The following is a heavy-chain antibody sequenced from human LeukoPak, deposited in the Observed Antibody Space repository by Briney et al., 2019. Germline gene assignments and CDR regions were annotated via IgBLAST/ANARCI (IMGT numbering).Heavy chain of an antibody. CDR2: INWNGGTT. Sequence: GGSLRLSCAASGFTFNDYGMSWVRHGPGKGLEWVSGINWNGGTTGYADSVRGRFTISRDNAKNSLYLQMNSLRAEDTALYYCARDKHYYDSSNYVWGQGTLVTVSS. D-gene: IGHD3-22*01. J-gene: IGHJ4*02. CDR1: GFTFNDYG. CDR3: ARDKHYYDSSNYV. V-gene: IGHV3-20*04.